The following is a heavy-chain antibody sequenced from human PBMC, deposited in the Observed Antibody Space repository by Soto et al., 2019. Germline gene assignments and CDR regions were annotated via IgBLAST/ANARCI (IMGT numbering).Heavy chain of an antibody. CDR2: IFWDDDK. CDR3: ARILTGNGGHFDY. V-gene: IGHV2-5*02. Sequence: QITLKESGPTLVKPTQTLTLTCRFSGVSLSTSGVGVGWIRQPPEKALEWLVLIFWDDDKRYSPSLKSRLTITKDTSKKQIVLTRTNMNPVATDTYYWARILTGNGGHFDYWAQGALATVSS. CDR1: GVSLSTSGVG. J-gene: IGHJ4*02. D-gene: IGHD2-8*01.